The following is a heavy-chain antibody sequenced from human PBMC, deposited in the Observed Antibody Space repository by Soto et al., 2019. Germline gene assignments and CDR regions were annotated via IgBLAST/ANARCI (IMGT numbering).Heavy chain of an antibody. J-gene: IGHJ3*01. CDR1: GFTFSSYD. Sequence: QVQLVESGGGVVQPGRSLRLSCAASGFTFSSYDMHWVRQAPGKGLDWVAVIWYDGSNKDYADSVKGRFTISRDNSKNPLYRQMNSLRGEDTDVYYCARGYGVKSGTFDFWGQGTMVTVSS. CDR2: IWYDGSNK. V-gene: IGHV3-33*01. CDR3: ARGYGVKSGTFDF. D-gene: IGHD4-17*01.